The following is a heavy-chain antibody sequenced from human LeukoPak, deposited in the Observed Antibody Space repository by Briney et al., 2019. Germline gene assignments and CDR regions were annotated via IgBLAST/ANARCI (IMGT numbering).Heavy chain of an antibody. CDR3: AKVFSAYSSGWYEYYDY. D-gene: IGHD6-19*01. J-gene: IGHJ4*02. Sequence: PGGSLRLSCAASGFTFSSYAMSWVRQAPGKGLEWVSAISGSGGSTYYADSVKGRFTISRDNSKNTLYLQMNSLRAEDTAVYYCAKVFSAYSSGWYEYYDYWSQGTLVTVSS. CDR2: ISGSGGST. V-gene: IGHV3-23*01. CDR1: GFTFSSYA.